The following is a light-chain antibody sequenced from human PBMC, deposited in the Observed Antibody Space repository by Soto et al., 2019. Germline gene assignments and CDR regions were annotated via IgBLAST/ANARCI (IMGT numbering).Light chain of an antibody. V-gene: IGKV1-8*01. CDR1: QGIRSY. CDR3: QQYYSYPLT. CDR2: AAS. Sequence: AIRMTQSPSSLSASTGDRVTITCRASQGIRSYLAWYQQKPGKAPKLLIFAASTVQTGVPSRFSGSGSGTDFTLTITCLQSEDFATYYCQQYYSYPLTFGGGTKVEIK. J-gene: IGKJ4*01.